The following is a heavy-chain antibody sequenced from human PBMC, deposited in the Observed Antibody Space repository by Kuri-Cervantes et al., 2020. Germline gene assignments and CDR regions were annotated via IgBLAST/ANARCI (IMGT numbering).Heavy chain of an antibody. V-gene: IGHV3-74*01. CDR2: INSDGSRT. J-gene: IGHJ4*02. CDR1: GFTLSRYW. CDR3: ARSRAVTGTADS. D-gene: IGHD6-19*01. Sequence: GGSLRLSCAASGFTLSRYWMHWVRQAPGKGPVWVSRINSDGSRTSYADSVKGRFTMSRDNSKNTLYVQMNSLRAEDTAVYYCARSRAVTGTADSWGQGTLVTVSS.